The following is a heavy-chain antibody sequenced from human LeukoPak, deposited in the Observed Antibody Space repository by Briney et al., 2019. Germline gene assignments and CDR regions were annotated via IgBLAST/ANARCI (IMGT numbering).Heavy chain of an antibody. D-gene: IGHD4-17*01. CDR2: VNHSGYT. Sequence: SETLSLTCGVSGTSFTSYYRSWIRQPPGKGLEWIGEVNHSGYTNMNPSLKSRVTISVDTSKNQFSLMMTSVTAADTAVYFCARMTTGHDYWGQGILVTVSS. CDR1: GTSFTSYY. J-gene: IGHJ4*02. CDR3: ARMTTGHDY. V-gene: IGHV4-34*01.